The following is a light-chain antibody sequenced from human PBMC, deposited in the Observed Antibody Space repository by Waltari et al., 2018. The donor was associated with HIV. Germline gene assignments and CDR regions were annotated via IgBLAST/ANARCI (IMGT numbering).Light chain of an antibody. CDR3: QAWDFNTVL. CDR1: TFGDKS. V-gene: IGLV3-1*01. CDR2: QNK. Sequence: SLDLTQSPSVSVSPGQTATIPCSGGTFGDKSVSWYQQKPGQSPVLVIYQNKKRPSGIPERFSGSNSGNTVTLTISGTQTVDEADYYCQAWDFNTVLFGGGTRLTVL. J-gene: IGLJ3*02.